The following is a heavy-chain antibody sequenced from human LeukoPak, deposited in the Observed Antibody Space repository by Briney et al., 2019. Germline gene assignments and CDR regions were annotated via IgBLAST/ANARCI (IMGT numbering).Heavy chain of an antibody. Sequence: SETLSLTCAVYGGSFSGYYWSWIRQPAGKGLEWIGRIYTSGSTYYNPSLKSRVTMSVDTSKNQFSLRLSSVTAADTAVYYCARVFHGSLPYNWFDPWGQGTLVTVSS. J-gene: IGHJ5*02. CDR3: ARVFHGSLPYNWFDP. CDR1: GGSFSGYY. D-gene: IGHD5-24*01. CDR2: IYTSGST. V-gene: IGHV4-59*10.